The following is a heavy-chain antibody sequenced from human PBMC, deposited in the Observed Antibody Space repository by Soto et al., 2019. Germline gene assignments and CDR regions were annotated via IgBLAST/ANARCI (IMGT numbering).Heavy chain of an antibody. CDR2: INPNSGGT. J-gene: IGHJ4*02. CDR3: ARRSSGRGYYY. V-gene: IGHV1-2*04. Sequence: PSVKVSCKTSGYTFSNYGITWVRQAPGQGLEWMGWINPNSGGTNYAQKFQGWVTMTRDTSISTAYMELSRLRSDDTAVYYCARRSSGRGYYYWGQGTLVTVSS. D-gene: IGHD3-3*01. CDR1: GYTFSNYG.